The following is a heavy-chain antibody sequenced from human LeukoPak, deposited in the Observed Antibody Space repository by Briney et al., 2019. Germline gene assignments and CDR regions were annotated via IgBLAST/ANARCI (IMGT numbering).Heavy chain of an antibody. Sequence: AASVKVSCKASGYTFTGYYMHWVRQPPAQGVEGMGCNNPNSGGTNFAQKFQGKVTMTRDTSISTAYMELSRLRSDDTAVYYCASGERITMIVVVIPLGGNFDYWGQGTLVTVSS. D-gene: IGHD3-22*01. J-gene: IGHJ4*02. V-gene: IGHV1-2*02. CDR2: NNPNSGGT. CDR1: GYTFTGYY. CDR3: ASGERITMIVVVIPLGGNFDY.